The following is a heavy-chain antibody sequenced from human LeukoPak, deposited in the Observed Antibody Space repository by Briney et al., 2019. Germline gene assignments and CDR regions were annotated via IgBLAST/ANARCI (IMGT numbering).Heavy chain of an antibody. CDR3: ARDQD. V-gene: IGHV4-59*01. CDR1: GGSISSYY. Sequence: SETLSLTCTVSGGSISSYYWSWIRQPPGKGLEWIGYIYYSGSTNYNPSLKSRVTISVDTSKNQFSLKLSSVTAEDTAVYYCARDQDWGQGTLVTVSS. J-gene: IGHJ4*02. CDR2: IYYSGST.